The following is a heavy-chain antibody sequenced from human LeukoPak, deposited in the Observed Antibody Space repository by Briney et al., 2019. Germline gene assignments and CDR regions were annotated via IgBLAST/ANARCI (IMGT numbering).Heavy chain of an antibody. D-gene: IGHD6-6*01. J-gene: IGHJ6*03. CDR2: IYYSGST. CDR3: ASRIAARPVNYYYYMDV. Sequence: KPSETLSLTCTVSGGSISSSSYYWGWIRQPPGKGLEWIGSIYYSGSTYYNPSLKSRVTISVDTSKNQFSLKLSSVTAADTAVYYCASRIAARPVNYYYYMDVWGKGTTVTVSS. V-gene: IGHV4-39*01. CDR1: GGSISSSSYY.